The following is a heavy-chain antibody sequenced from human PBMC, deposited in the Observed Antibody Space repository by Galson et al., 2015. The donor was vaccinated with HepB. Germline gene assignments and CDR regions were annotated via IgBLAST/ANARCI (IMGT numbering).Heavy chain of an antibody. CDR2: VNPNGGGT. CDR3: ARSSLYNWNGYDAFDI. J-gene: IGHJ3*02. CDR1: GYTFSHYY. V-gene: IGHV1-2*02. D-gene: IGHD1-1*01. Sequence: SVKVSCKASGYTFSHYYIHWVRQAPAQGLEWMGWVNPNGGGTDYAQKFQGRVSLTGDTSISTAYMELTDMKSDDTAVHYCARSSLYNWNGYDAFDIWGQGTLVTVSS.